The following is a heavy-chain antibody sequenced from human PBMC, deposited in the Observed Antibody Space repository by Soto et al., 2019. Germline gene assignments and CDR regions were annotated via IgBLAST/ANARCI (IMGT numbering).Heavy chain of an antibody. V-gene: IGHV3-7*01. J-gene: IGHJ3*02. CDR3: ARDFICSSTSGYNAFDI. Sequence: AGSLRLSCAASGFTFSSYWMSWVRQAPGKGLEWVANIKQDGSEKYYVDSVKGRFTISRDNAKNSLYLQMNSLRAENTAVYNCARDFICSSTSGYNAFDIGGQGTMVTVS. CDR2: IKQDGSEK. CDR1: GFTFSSYW. D-gene: IGHD2-2*02.